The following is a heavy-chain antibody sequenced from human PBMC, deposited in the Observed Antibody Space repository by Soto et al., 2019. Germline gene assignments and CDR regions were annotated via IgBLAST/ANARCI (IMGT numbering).Heavy chain of an antibody. V-gene: IGHV3-21*06. CDR1: GFSYSSYT. CDR2: ISTTGNYI. J-gene: IGHJ5*02. Sequence: GGSLRLSCAASGFSYSSYTMNWVRQAPGKGLEWVSTISTTGNYINYAVSVKGRFTVSRDNAKNLLYLHLNRLRGNDTGVYHCAIPRDRAAWRQGTLVTVSS. CDR3: AIPRDRAA.